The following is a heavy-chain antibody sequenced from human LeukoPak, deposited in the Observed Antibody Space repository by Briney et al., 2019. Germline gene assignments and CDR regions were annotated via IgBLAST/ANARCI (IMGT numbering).Heavy chain of an antibody. CDR3: ARDLLRGYIPPGGY. CDR1: GYTFTSYG. Sequence: ASLKVSCKASGYTFTSYGISWVRQAPGQGLEWMGWISAYNGNTNYAQKLQGRVTMTTDTSTSTAYMELRSLRSDDTAVYYCARDLLRGYIPPGGYWGQGTLVTVSS. V-gene: IGHV1-18*01. J-gene: IGHJ4*02. CDR2: ISAYNGNT. D-gene: IGHD5-12*01.